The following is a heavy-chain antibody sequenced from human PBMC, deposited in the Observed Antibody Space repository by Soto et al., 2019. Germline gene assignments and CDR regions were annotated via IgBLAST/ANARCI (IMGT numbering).Heavy chain of an antibody. V-gene: IGHV4-39*01. J-gene: IGHJ6*02. CDR2: IYYSGST. CDR1: GGSISSSSYY. CDR3: RVWDGDASFYYYYGMDV. D-gene: IGHD4-17*01. Sequence: QLQLQESGPGLVKPSETLSLTCTVSGGSISSSSYYWGWFRQPPGKGLEWIGSIYYSGSTYYNPSLKSRVTISVDTSKNQFSLKLSSVTAADTAVYYCRVWDGDASFYYYYGMDVWGQGTTVTVSS.